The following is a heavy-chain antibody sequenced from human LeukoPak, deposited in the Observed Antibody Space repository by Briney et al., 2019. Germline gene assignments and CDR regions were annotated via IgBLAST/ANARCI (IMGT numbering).Heavy chain of an antibody. CDR2: ISSSGRTI. Sequence: NPGESLRLSCGACGFTFSDYYMRWVRQARGKGVVGVSYISSSGRTIYYADSVKGRFTISRDNAKNSLYLQMNSLRAEDTAVYYCARDRPYYYDRPRGVDYWGQGTLVTVSS. CDR1: GFTFSDYY. J-gene: IGHJ4*02. V-gene: IGHV3-11*04. D-gene: IGHD3-22*01. CDR3: ARDRPYYYDRPRGVDY.